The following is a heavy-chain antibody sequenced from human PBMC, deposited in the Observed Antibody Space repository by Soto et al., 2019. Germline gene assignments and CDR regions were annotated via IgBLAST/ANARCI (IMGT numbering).Heavy chain of an antibody. CDR1: SGSMTHNY. CDR2: IYYTGST. D-gene: IGHD2-15*01. J-gene: IGHJ4*01. Sequence: PSETLSLTCTVSSGSMTHNYWTWFRQPPGKGLERIGYIYYTGSTSYNPSLKSRVTISIDTSKNHFSLKLTSVTTADTAVYYCARGGWSVDYWGQGILVTVSS. V-gene: IGHV4-59*01. CDR3: ARGGWSVDY.